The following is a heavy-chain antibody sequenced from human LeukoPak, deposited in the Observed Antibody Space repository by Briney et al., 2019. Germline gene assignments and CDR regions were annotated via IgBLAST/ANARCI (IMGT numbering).Heavy chain of an antibody. CDR3: ARESPPYDYVWGSYRSGFDY. CDR1: GFTFSSYS. Sequence: GGSLRLSCAASGFTFSSYSMNWVRQAPGKGLEWVSSISSSSYIYYADSVKGRFTISRDNAKNSLYLQMNSLRAEDTAVYYCARESPPYDYVWGSYRSGFDYWGQGTLVTVSS. V-gene: IGHV3-21*01. CDR2: ISSSSYI. J-gene: IGHJ4*02. D-gene: IGHD3-16*02.